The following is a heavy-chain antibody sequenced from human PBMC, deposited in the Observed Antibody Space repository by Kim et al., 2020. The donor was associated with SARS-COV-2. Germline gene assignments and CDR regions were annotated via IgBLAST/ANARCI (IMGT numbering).Heavy chain of an antibody. Sequence: SVKVSCKASGGTFSSYAISWVRQAPGQGLEWMGGIIPIFGTANYAQKFQGRVTITADESTSTAYMELSSLRSEDTAVYYCASSYGVNDYYYYGMDVWGQGTTVTVSS. D-gene: IGHD5-18*01. CDR3: ASSYGVNDYYYYGMDV. J-gene: IGHJ6*02. CDR1: GGTFSSYA. V-gene: IGHV1-69*13. CDR2: IIPIFGTA.